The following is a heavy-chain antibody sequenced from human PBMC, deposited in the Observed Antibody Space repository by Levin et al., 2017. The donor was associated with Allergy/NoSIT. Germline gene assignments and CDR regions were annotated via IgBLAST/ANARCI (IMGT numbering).Heavy chain of an antibody. J-gene: IGHJ6*02. Sequence: PGGSLRLSCAASGFTFSSYSMNWVRQAPGKGLEWVSSISSSSSYIYYADSVKGRFTISRDNAKNSLYLQMNSLRAEDTAVYYCARDGGTNGVFAPLQYYYYGMDVWGQGTTVTVSS. CDR1: GFTFSSYS. D-gene: IGHD2-8*01. CDR2: ISSSSSYI. V-gene: IGHV3-21*01. CDR3: ARDGGTNGVFAPLQYYYYGMDV.